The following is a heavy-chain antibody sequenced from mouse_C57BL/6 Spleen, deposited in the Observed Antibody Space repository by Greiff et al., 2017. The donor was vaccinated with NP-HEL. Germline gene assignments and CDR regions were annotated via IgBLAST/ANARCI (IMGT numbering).Heavy chain of an antibody. CDR3: ASRRDYASWFAD. Sequence: VNLVESGPGLVAPSQSLSITCTVSGFSLTSYGVDWVRQSPGKGLEWLGVIWGVGCPNYNSVLKSRLSISKYNSKSHVFLKMNSLQTADTAMYYCASRRDYASWFADWGQGTLVTVSA. CDR1: GFSLTSYG. D-gene: IGHD2-4*01. J-gene: IGHJ3*01. CDR2: IWGVGCP. V-gene: IGHV2-6*01.